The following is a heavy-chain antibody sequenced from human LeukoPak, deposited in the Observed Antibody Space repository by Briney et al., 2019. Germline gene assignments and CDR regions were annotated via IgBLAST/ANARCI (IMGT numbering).Heavy chain of an antibody. CDR3: ARVPVDYGGNFFDY. Sequence: GGSLRLSCAASGYTFSSYAMSWVRQAPGKGLEWVSAISGSGGSTYYADSVKGRFTISRDNSKNTLYLQMNSLRAEDTAVYYCARVPVDYGGNFFDYWGQGTLVTVSS. J-gene: IGHJ4*02. V-gene: IGHV3-23*01. D-gene: IGHD4-23*01. CDR2: ISGSGGST. CDR1: GYTFSSYA.